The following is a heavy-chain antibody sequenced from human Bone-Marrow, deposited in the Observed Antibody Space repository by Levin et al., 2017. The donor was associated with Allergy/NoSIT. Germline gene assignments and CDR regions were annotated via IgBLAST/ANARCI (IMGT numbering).Heavy chain of an antibody. V-gene: IGHV3-21*01. CDR1: GFTFSSYS. D-gene: IGHD3-10*01. CDR3: ARGPSAAFGSGSYYSNYYYYMDV. CDR2: ISSSSSYI. Sequence: LSLTCAASGFTFSSYSMNWVRQAPGKGLEWVSSISSSSSYIYYADSVKGRFTISRDNAKNSLYLQMNSLRAEDTAVYYCARGPSAAFGSGSYYSNYYYYMDVWGKGTTVTVSS. J-gene: IGHJ6*03.